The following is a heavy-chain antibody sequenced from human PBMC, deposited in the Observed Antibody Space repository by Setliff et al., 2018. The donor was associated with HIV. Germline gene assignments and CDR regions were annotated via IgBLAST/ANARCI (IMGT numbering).Heavy chain of an antibody. CDR2: INHRRGT. CDR3: ARLVRGWYFDL. V-gene: IGHV4-4*02. D-gene: IGHD3-22*01. Sequence: SETLSLTCSVSGGSISSGIHYWSWIRQAPGKGLEWIGEINHRRGTNYNPSLKSRVTILIDKSKNQFSLTLTSVTAADTAVYYCARLVRGWYFDLWGRGTLVTAPQ. J-gene: IGHJ2*01. CDR1: GGSISSGIHY.